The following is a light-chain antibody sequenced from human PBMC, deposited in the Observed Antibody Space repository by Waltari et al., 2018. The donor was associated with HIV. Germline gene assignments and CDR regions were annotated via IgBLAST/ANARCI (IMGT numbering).Light chain of an antibody. J-gene: IGLJ2*01. V-gene: IGLV1-44*01. CDR3: AAWDGSFNYSPVV. CDR1: SSNIGSKT. Sequence: QSVLTQPPSVSGTPGQRVTISCSGSSSNIGSKTINWYQQLPGTAPKLLIYNNNQRPSGVPDRFSGSKSGTSASLAISGLQSEDEADYYCAAWDGSFNYSPVVFGGGTKLTVL. CDR2: NNN.